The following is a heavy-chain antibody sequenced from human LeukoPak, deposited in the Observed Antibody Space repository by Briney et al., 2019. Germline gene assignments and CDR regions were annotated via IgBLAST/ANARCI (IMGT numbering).Heavy chain of an antibody. CDR2: IIPILGTA. V-gene: IGHV1-69*01. J-gene: IGHJ4*02. Sequence: SVKVSCKASGGTFSSYAISWVRQAPGQGLEWMGGIIPILGTANYAQKFQGRVTITADESTSTAYMELSSLRSEDTAVHYCARALRYSGSYLDYWGQGSLVTVSS. CDR1: GGTFSSYA. CDR3: ARALRYSGSYLDY. D-gene: IGHD1-26*01.